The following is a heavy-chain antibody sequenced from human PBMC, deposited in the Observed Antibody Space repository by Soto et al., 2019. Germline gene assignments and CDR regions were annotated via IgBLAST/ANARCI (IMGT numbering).Heavy chain of an antibody. CDR1: GFTSSSYA. Sequence: GGSLRLSCAASGFTSSSYAMSWVRQAPGKGPEWVSAVSGSGGSTYYADSVKGRFTISRDNSKNTLYLQMNSLRAEDTAVYYCARDGLGAVAPYYMDVWGKGTTVTVSS. J-gene: IGHJ6*03. CDR3: ARDGLGAVAPYYMDV. V-gene: IGHV3-23*01. D-gene: IGHD6-19*01. CDR2: VSGSGGST.